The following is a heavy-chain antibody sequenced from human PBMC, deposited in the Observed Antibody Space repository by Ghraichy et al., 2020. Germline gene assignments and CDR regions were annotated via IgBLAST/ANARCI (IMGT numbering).Heavy chain of an antibody. V-gene: IGHV3-48*02. J-gene: IGHJ6*02. CDR1: GFTLSTYS. Sequence: GGSLRLSCAASGFTLSTYSMNWVRQAPGKGLEWLSYINTSGSAKYDADSVKGRFTVSRDNAKNSLFLQMNSLRDEDTAVYYCARAELRGGAPFGMDVWGQGTTVTVSS. CDR3: ARAELRGGAPFGMDV. D-gene: IGHD1-26*01. CDR2: INTSGSAK.